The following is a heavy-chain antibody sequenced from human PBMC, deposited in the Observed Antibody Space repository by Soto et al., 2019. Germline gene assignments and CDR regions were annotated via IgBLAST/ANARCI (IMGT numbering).Heavy chain of an antibody. J-gene: IGHJ6*02. V-gene: IGHV4-59*01. CDR3: ARGYSSGWSLRNYYYYYYGMDV. CDR2: IYYSGST. CDR1: GGSISSYY. Sequence: SETLSLTCTVSGGSISSYYWSWIRQPPGKGLECIGYIYYSGSTNYNPSLKSRVTISVDTSKNQFSLKLSSVTAADTAVYYCARGYSSGWSLRNYYYYYYGMDVWGQGTTVTVYS. D-gene: IGHD6-19*01.